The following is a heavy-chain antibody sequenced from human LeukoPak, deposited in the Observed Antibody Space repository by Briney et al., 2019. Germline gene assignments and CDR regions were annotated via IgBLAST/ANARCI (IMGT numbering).Heavy chain of an antibody. CDR3: ARDWGYCSSTSCSSLDY. Sequence: PGGSLRLSCAAFGFTFSSYEMNWVRQAPGKGLEWVSYISSSGSTIYYADSVKGRFTISRDNAKNSLYLQMNGLRAEDTAVYYCARDWGYCSSTSCSSLDYWGQGTLVTVSS. D-gene: IGHD2-2*01. CDR1: GFTFSSYE. CDR2: ISSSGSTI. J-gene: IGHJ4*02. V-gene: IGHV3-48*03.